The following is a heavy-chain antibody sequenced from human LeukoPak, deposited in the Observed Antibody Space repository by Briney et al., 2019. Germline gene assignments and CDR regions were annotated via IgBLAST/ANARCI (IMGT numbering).Heavy chain of an antibody. J-gene: IGHJ1*01. Sequence: PGGSLRLSCAVSGFTFSRSTMTWVRRAPGKGLEWVASQKEDGNEEHYVDSVKGRFTISRDNAKNSLYLQMTSLRAEDTAVYYCATGGAVGGYFQHWGQGTLVTVSS. D-gene: IGHD3-16*01. CDR2: QKEDGNEE. CDR1: GFTFSRST. V-gene: IGHV3-7*05. CDR3: ATGGAVGGYFQH.